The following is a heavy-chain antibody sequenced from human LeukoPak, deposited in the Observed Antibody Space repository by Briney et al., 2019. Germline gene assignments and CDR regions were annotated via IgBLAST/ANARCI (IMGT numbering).Heavy chain of an antibody. CDR1: GGSISSYY. CDR2: IYYSGTT. V-gene: IGHV4-59*01. D-gene: IGHD1-26*01. Sequence: PSETLSLTCTVSGGSISSYYWSWIRQPPGKGLEWIGYIYYSGTTDYNPSLKSRVTISVDTSNNQFSLKVSSVTAADTAVYYCASSSGAYRSFDYWGQGTLVPVSS. J-gene: IGHJ4*02. CDR3: ASSSGAYRSFDY.